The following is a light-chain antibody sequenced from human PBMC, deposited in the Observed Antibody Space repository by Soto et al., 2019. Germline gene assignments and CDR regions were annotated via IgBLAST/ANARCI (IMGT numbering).Light chain of an antibody. CDR1: QGISSY. J-gene: IGKJ5*01. CDR2: AAS. Sequence: DIQLTQSPSFLSASVGDRVTITCRASQGISSYLAWYQQKPGKAPKLLIYAASTLQSGVPSRFSGSGSATEFTLTLSSLQPEDFATYYCQQLNSYSITFGQGTRLEIK. CDR3: QQLNSYSIT. V-gene: IGKV1-9*01.